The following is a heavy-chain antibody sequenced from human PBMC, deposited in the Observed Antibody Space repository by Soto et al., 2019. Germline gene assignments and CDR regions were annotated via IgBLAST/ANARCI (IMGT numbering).Heavy chain of an antibody. V-gene: IGHV3-53*01. Sequence: DVQLVESGGGLIQPGESLRLSCAAFGFTISGKKYVAWVRQAPGKGLEWVSALYDIDGSFYADSVKGRITTSSDSSKTTVYLQMNDLRPDDTAVYYCATWHEREHAYDVWGRGTTVTVSS. D-gene: IGHD1-1*01. J-gene: IGHJ3*01. CDR3: ATWHEREHAYDV. CDR2: LYDIDGS. CDR1: GFTISGKKY.